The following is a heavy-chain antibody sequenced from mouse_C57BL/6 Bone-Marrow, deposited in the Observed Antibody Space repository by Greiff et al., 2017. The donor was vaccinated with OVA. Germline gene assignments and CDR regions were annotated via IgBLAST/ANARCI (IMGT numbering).Heavy chain of an antibody. V-gene: IGHV10-1*01. Sequence: EVKLLESGGGLVQPKGSLTLSCAASGFSFNTYAMNWVRQAPGKGLEWVARIRSKSNNYATYYADSVKDRFTISRDDSESMLYLQMNNLKTEDTAMYYCVRHGGFAYWGQGTLVTVSA. J-gene: IGHJ3*01. CDR1: GFSFNTYA. CDR3: VRHGGFAY. CDR2: IRSKSNNYAT.